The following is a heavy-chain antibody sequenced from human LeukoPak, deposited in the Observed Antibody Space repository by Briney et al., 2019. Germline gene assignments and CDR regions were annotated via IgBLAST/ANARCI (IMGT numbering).Heavy chain of an antibody. CDR3: AKCSVTCYANAFYI. CDR2: ISRSGGDT. CDR1: GFTFSNAW. Sequence: PGGSLRLSCAASGFTFSNAWMTWVRQAPGKGLEWVSAISRSGGDTEYADSVKGRFTISRDNSKNTLYLQMNSLRAEDTAVYYCAKCSVTCYANAFYIWGRGTMVTVSS. V-gene: IGHV3-23*01. J-gene: IGHJ3*02. D-gene: IGHD2-2*01.